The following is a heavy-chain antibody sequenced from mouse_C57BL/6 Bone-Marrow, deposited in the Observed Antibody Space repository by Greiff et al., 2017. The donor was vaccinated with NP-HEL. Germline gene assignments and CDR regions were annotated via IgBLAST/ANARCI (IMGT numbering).Heavy chain of an antibody. Sequence: EVKLQESGPGMVKPSQSLSLTCTVTGYSITSGYDWHWIRHFPGNKLEWMGYISYSGSTNYNPSRTSRISITHDTSNNHFFMKLNSVTTGDTATYYFARGGVGYYWYFDVWGTGTTVTVSS. CDR3: ARGGVGYYWYFDV. J-gene: IGHJ1*03. V-gene: IGHV3-1*01. CDR2: ISYSGST. CDR1: GYSITSGYD. D-gene: IGHD1-1*02.